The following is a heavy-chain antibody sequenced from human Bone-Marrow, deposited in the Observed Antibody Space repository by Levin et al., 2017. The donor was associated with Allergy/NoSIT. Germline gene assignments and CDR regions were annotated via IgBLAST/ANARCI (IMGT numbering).Heavy chain of an antibody. Sequence: GGSLRLSCVGSSEMFRNYEMTWVRLRPGKGLEWISYMSSRGSRSYADSVKGRFTISRDNSKNTLYLQMTTLRPDDTAVYYCARETPGRGSYLDYWGQGTLVIVSS. V-gene: IGHV3-48*03. J-gene: IGHJ4*02. CDR3: ARETPGRGSYLDY. D-gene: IGHD1-14*01. CDR2: MSSRGSRS. CDR1: SEMFRNYE.